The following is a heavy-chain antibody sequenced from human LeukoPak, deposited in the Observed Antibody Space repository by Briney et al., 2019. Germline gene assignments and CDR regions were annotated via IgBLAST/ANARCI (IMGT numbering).Heavy chain of an antibody. CDR3: ARYYDFWSGYYNHYGMDV. Sequence: ASVKASCKASGYTFTSYYMHWVRQAPGQGLEWMGIINPSGGSTSYAQKFQGRVTMTRDTSTSTVYMELSSLRSEDTAVYYCARYYDFWSGYYNHYGMDVWGQGTTVTVSS. J-gene: IGHJ6*02. CDR2: INPSGGST. CDR1: GYTFTSYY. D-gene: IGHD3-3*01. V-gene: IGHV1-46*01.